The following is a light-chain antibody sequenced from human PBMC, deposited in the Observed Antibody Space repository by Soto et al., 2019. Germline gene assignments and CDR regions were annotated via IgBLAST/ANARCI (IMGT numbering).Light chain of an antibody. CDR2: GAS. Sequence: EIVLTQSPGTLSLSPGERATLSCRASQSVSSSYLAWYQQKPRQAPRLLIYGASSRATGIPDRFSGSGSGTDFTLTISRLEPKDFAVYYCQQYGSSPLFTFGPGTNVDIK. V-gene: IGKV3-20*01. CDR3: QQYGSSPLFT. CDR1: QSVSSSY. J-gene: IGKJ3*01.